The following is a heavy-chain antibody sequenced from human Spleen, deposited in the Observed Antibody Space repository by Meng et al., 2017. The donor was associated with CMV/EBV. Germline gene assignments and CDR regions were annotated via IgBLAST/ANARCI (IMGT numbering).Heavy chain of an antibody. J-gene: IGHJ4*02. CDR3: ARDNNWGPDY. CDR2: MHPNSGNT. CDR1: GYTFTSYD. Sequence: ASVKVSCKTSGYTFTSYDINWVRQATGQGLEWMGWMHPNSGNTGYAQKFQGRVTMTMDTSTSTAYMELTRLTSDDTAVYYCARDNNWGPDYWGQGTLVTVSS. D-gene: IGHD7-27*01. V-gene: IGHV1-8*01.